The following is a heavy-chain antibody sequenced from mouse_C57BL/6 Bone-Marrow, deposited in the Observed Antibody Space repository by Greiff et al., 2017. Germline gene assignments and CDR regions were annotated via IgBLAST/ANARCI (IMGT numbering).Heavy chain of an antibody. CDR1: GYTFTSYW. J-gene: IGHJ3*01. CDR3: ARPTV. D-gene: IGHD1-1*01. CDR2: IDPSDSYT. V-gene: IGHV1-59*01. Sequence: QLQQPGAELVRPGTSVKLSCKASGYTFTSYWMHWVKQRPGQGLEWIGVIDPSDSYTNYNQKFKGKATLTVDTSSSTAYMQLSSLTSEDSAVYYCARPTVWGQGTLVTVSA.